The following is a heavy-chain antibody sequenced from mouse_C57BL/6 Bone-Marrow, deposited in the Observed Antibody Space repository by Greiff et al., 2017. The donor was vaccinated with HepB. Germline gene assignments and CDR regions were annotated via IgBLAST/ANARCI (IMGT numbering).Heavy chain of an antibody. CDR1: GYTFTDYY. D-gene: IGHD2-1*01. Sequence: VQLQQSGPELVKPGASVKISCTASGYTFTDYYMNWVKQSHGKSLEWIGDINPNNGGTSYNQKFKGKATLTIHKSSSTAYMELRSLTSDDSAVYYCASALLDDAMDYWGQGTSVTVSS. V-gene: IGHV1-26*01. J-gene: IGHJ4*01. CDR3: ASALLDDAMDY. CDR2: INPNNGGT.